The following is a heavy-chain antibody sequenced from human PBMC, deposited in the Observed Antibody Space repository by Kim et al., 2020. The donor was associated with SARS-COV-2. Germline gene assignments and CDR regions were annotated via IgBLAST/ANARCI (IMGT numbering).Heavy chain of an antibody. CDR1: GGTFSSYA. D-gene: IGHD3-22*01. V-gene: IGHV1-69*04. J-gene: IGHJ4*02. CDR2: IIPILGIA. Sequence: SVKVSCKASGGTFSSYAISWVRQPPGQGLEWMGRIIPILGIANYAQKFQGRVTITADKSTSTAYMELSSLRSEDTAVYYCAREGQGDYYDSSGYYFHFDYWGQGKLGTVSS. CDR3: AREGQGDYYDSSGYYFHFDY.